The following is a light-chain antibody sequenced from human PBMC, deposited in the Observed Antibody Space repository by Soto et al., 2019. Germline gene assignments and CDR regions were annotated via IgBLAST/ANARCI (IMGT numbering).Light chain of an antibody. CDR3: GTWDSSLSAGV. Sequence: QSVLTQPPSVSAAPGQKVTISCSGSSSNIGNNYLSWYQQLPGTASKLLIYENNKRPSGIPDRFSGSKSGTSATLGITGLQTGDEADYYCGTWDSSLSAGVFGEGTKVTVL. J-gene: IGLJ3*02. V-gene: IGLV1-51*02. CDR1: SSNIGNNY. CDR2: ENN.